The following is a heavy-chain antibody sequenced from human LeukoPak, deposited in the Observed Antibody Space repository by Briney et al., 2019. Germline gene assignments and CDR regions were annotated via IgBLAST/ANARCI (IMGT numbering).Heavy chain of an antibody. Sequence: SETLSLNCSVSGGSISSNSYYWGWIRQPPGKALEWIGSIHYSGSTYHNPSLKSRVTVSVDTSKNQFSLKLSSVTAADTAVYYCARQDIRVLWYFDYWGQGTLVTVSS. D-gene: IGHD5-12*01. V-gene: IGHV4-39*01. CDR2: IHYSGST. CDR1: GGSISSNSYY. J-gene: IGHJ4*02. CDR3: ARQDIRVLWYFDY.